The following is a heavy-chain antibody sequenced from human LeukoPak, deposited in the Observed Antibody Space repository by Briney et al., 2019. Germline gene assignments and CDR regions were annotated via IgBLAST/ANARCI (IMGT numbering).Heavy chain of an antibody. D-gene: IGHD3-10*01. Sequence: GGSLRLSCAASGFTLSSYAMSWVRQAPGKGLEWVSSISASGGSTNYADSVKGRFTISRDNSKNTVYLQMNSLTAEDTAVYYCAKVMKGSERLTMVRGVIIKTAGLYYMDVWGKGTTVTVSS. J-gene: IGHJ6*03. CDR2: ISASGGST. V-gene: IGHV3-23*01. CDR3: AKVMKGSERLTMVRGVIIKTAGLYYMDV. CDR1: GFTLSSYA.